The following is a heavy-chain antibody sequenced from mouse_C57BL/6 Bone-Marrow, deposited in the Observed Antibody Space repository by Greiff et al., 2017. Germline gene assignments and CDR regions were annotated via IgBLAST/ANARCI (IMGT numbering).Heavy chain of an antibody. V-gene: IGHV14-4*01. Sequence: EVQLQQSGAELVRPGASVKLSCTASGFNIKDDYMHWVKQRPEQGLEWIGWIDPENGDTEYASKFQGKATITADTSSNTAYLQLSSLTAEDTAVYCCTSYYYGSSYFDDWGQGTTLTVSS. CDR1: GFNIKDDY. CDR2: IDPENGDT. CDR3: TSYYYGSSYFDD. D-gene: IGHD1-1*01. J-gene: IGHJ2*01.